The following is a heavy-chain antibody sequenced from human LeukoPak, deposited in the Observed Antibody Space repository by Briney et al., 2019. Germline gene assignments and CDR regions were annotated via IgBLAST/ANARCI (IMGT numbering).Heavy chain of an antibody. V-gene: IGHV1-2*06. J-gene: IGHJ4*02. CDR3: ARDVLSNPFDY. Sequence: GASVKVSCKASGYTFTSYGISWVRQAPGQGLEWMGRIYPNSGSTNYAQKFQGRVTMTRDTSINAAYMELSNLGSDDTAVYYCARDVLSNPFDYWGQGTLVTVSS. D-gene: IGHD3-16*01. CDR1: GYTFTSYG. CDR2: IYPNSGST.